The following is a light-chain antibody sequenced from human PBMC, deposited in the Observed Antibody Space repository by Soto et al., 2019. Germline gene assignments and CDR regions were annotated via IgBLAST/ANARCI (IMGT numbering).Light chain of an antibody. CDR3: SSFESNHTYV. Sequence: QSALTQPASVSGSPGQSITISCTGTSSDVAFYNHVSWYQQHPGKAPKLLIYEVNNRPSGVSHRFSGSKSGNTASLTISGLQADDEADYYCSSFESNHTYVFGTGTKLTVL. CDR2: EVN. CDR1: SSDVAFYNH. J-gene: IGLJ1*01. V-gene: IGLV2-14*01.